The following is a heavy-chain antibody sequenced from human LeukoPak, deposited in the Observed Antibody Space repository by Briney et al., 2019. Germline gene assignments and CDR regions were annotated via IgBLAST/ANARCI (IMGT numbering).Heavy chain of an antibody. CDR3: ARDGAAGTLDLDY. Sequence: GASVKVSCKASGYTFTSHGITWVRQAPGQGLEWMGWISAYNGDTNSAQKFQGRVTMTTDTSTSTAYMELRSLRSDDTAVYYCARDGAAGTLDLDYWGQGTLLTVSS. CDR1: GYTFTSHG. D-gene: IGHD6-19*01. CDR2: ISAYNGDT. J-gene: IGHJ4*02. V-gene: IGHV1-18*01.